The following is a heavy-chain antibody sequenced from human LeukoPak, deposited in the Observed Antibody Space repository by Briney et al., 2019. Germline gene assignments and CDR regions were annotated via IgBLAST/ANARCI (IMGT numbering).Heavy chain of an antibody. CDR3: AREYYYGDYGY. CDR1: GFTFSSYW. Sequence: PGGSLRLSCAASGFTFSSYWMSWVRQAPGKGPEWVANIKQDGSEKYYVDSVKGRFTISRDNAKNSLYLQMNSLRAEDTAVYYCAREYYYGDYGYWGQGTLVTVSS. J-gene: IGHJ4*02. V-gene: IGHV3-7*01. D-gene: IGHD4-17*01. CDR2: IKQDGSEK.